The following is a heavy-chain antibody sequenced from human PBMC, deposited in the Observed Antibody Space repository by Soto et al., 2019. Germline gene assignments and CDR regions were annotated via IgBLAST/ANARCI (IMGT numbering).Heavy chain of an antibody. Sequence: ASVKVSCKASGYTFTGYYMHWVRQAPGQGLEWMGWINPNSGGTNYAQKFQGWVTMTRDTSISTAYMELSRLRSDDTAVYYCATGRIMSDDVQCYYYGMDVWGQGTTVTVSS. D-gene: IGHD3-16*01. CDR3: ATGRIMSDDVQCYYYGMDV. V-gene: IGHV1-2*04. CDR2: INPNSGGT. J-gene: IGHJ6*02. CDR1: GYTFTGYY.